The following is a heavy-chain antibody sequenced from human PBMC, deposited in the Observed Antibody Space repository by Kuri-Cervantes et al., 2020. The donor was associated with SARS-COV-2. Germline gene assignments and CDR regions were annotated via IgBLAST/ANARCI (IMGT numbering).Heavy chain of an antibody. V-gene: IGHV3-7*05. CDR1: GFTFSSYW. CDR2: IKQDGSEK. Sequence: GESLKISCAASGFTFSSYWMSWVRQAPGKGLEWVANIKQDGSEKYYVDSVKGRFTISRDNAKNSLYLQMNSLRAEDTAVYYCARVQDYYSNSQFDYWGQGTLVSLL. D-gene: IGHD4-11*01. CDR3: ARVQDYYSNSQFDY. J-gene: IGHJ4*02.